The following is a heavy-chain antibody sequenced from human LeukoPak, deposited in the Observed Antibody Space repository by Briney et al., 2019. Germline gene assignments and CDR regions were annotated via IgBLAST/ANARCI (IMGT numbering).Heavy chain of an antibody. J-gene: IGHJ4*02. CDR3: ARGRGSGWDFDY. CDR1: GFTFSSYA. CDR2: ISYDGSNK. V-gene: IGHV3-30*04. D-gene: IGHD6-19*01. Sequence: GGSLRLSCAASGFTFSSYAMHWVRQAPGKGLEGVAVISYDGSNKYYADSVKGRFTISRDNSKNTPYLQMNSLRAEDTAVYYGARGRGSGWDFDYWGQGTLVTVSS.